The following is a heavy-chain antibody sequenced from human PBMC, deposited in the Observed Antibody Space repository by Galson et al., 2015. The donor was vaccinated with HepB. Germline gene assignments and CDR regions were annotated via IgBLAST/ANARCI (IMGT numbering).Heavy chain of an antibody. Sequence: TLSLTCNVSGGSISSHYWSWIRQPAGKGLEWIGHLYNSGSTNYNPSLKSRVSMSLDTSKNHFSLKLISVIAADTAVYYCATSGGPGYDFWSDNPGYMDVWGKGTTVTVSS. CDR3: ATSGGPGYDFWSDNPGYMDV. CDR2: LYNSGST. J-gene: IGHJ6*03. V-gene: IGHV4-4*07. D-gene: IGHD3-3*01. CDR1: GGSISSHY.